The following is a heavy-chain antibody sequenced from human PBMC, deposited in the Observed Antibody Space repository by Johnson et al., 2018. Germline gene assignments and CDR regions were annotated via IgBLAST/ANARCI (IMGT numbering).Heavy chain of an antibody. D-gene: IGHD3-16*01. V-gene: IGHV1-3*01. CDR3: ARDMKYYYYDMDV. Sequence: QVQLQESGAAVKKPGASVKVSCKASGYTFTTYSMHWVRQAPGQRLEWMGWINAGKGNTKSSQKFPGRVYITRDTAASTADMELSSLRSEDTGVYYCARDMKYYYYDMDVWGKGTTVTVSS. CDR2: INAGKGNT. CDR1: GYTFTTYS. J-gene: IGHJ6*03.